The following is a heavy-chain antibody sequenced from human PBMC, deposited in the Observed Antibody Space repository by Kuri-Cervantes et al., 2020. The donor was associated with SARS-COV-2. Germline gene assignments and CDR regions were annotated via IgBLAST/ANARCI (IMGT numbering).Heavy chain of an antibody. V-gene: IGHV3-53*01. CDR3: ASGYSSGRRAFDI. CDR2: IYSGGST. D-gene: IGHD6-19*01. Sequence: GESLKISCAASGFTVSSNYMSWVRQAPGKGLEWVSVIYSGGSTYYADSVKGRFTIARDNAKNSLYLQMNSLRAEDTAVYYCASGYSSGRRAFDIWGQGTMVTVSS. CDR1: GFTVSSNY. J-gene: IGHJ3*02.